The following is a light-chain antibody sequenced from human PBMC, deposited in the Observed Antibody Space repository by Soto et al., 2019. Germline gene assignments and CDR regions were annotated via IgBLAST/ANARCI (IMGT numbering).Light chain of an antibody. J-gene: IGKJ1*01. CDR2: GAS. V-gene: IGKV3-20*01. CDR1: QSISSSY. CDR3: QRYSSTFWT. Sequence: EIVLTQSPGTLSLSPGERATLSCRASQSISSSYLAWYQQKPGQAPRLLVYGASSRATGIPDRFSGSGSGTDFTLTISRLEPEDFALYYCQRYSSTFWTFGQGTKVEIK.